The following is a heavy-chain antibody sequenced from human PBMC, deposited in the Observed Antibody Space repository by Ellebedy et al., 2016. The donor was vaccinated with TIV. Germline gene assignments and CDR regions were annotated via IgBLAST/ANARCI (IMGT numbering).Heavy chain of an antibody. CDR1: GFTFSSYA. V-gene: IGHV3-23*01. D-gene: IGHD6-19*01. CDR2: ISGSGGST. Sequence: GESLKISCAASGFTFSSYAMSWVRQAPGKGLEWVSAISGSGGSTYYADSVKGRFTISRDNSKNTLYLQMNSLRAEDTAVYYCAKASIAVAGTGDYWGQGTLVTVSS. CDR3: AKASIAVAGTGDY. J-gene: IGHJ4*02.